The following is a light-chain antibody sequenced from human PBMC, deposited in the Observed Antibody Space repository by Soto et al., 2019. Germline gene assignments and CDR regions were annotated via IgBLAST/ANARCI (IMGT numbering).Light chain of an antibody. Sequence: DIVLTQSPATLSVSPGDSVTLSCRASQRLXINFGWYQQRPGQAPRILVDGASTKATDRPGRFSGRGSGTEFTLTINNLQSEDFAVYYCQQYRNWPRTFGQGTRLEIK. V-gene: IGKV3-15*01. CDR1: QRLXIN. CDR2: GAS. CDR3: QQYRNWPRT. J-gene: IGKJ5*01.